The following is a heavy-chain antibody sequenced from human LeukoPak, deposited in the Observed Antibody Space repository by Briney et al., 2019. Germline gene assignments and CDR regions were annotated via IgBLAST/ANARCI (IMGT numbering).Heavy chain of an antibody. CDR2: IYNGGST. J-gene: IGHJ4*02. Sequence: GGSLRLSCAASGFTVSSNYMSWVRQAPGKGLEWVSVIYNGGSTYYADSVKGRFTISRDNSKNTLNLQMNSLRAEDTAVYYCARDSASYRLDYWGQGTLVTVSS. CDR3: ARDSASYRLDY. CDR1: GFTVSSNY. V-gene: IGHV3-53*01. D-gene: IGHD1-26*01.